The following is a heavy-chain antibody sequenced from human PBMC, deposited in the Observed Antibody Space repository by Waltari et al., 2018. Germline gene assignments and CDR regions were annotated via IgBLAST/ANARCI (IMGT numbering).Heavy chain of an antibody. CDR1: GFTFSSYA. D-gene: IGHD3-22*01. J-gene: IGHJ2*01. V-gene: IGHV3-23*04. Sequence: EVQLVESGGGLVQPGGSLRLSCAASGFTFSSYAMRWVRQAPGKGLEWVSAISGSGGSTYYADSVKGRFTISRDNSKNTLYLQMNSLRAEDTAVYYCAGPYSSGYYDYWYFDLWGRGTLVTVSS. CDR3: AGPYSSGYYDYWYFDL. CDR2: ISGSGGST.